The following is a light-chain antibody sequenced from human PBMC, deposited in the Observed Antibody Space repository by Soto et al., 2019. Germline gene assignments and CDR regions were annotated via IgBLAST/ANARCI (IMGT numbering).Light chain of an antibody. V-gene: IGLV1-40*01. CDR1: SSNIGAGYD. J-gene: IGLJ2*01. Sequence: QSVLTHPPSVSGAPGQRVTNSCTGSSSNIGAGYDVHWYQQLPGTAPKLLIYGNSNRPSGVPDRFSGSKSGTSASLAITGLQAEDEADYYCQSYDSSLSAPFGGGTKLTVL. CDR2: GNS. CDR3: QSYDSSLSAP.